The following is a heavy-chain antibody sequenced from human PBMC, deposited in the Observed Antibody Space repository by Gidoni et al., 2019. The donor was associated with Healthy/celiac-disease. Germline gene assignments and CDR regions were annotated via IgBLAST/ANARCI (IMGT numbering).Heavy chain of an antibody. CDR1: GFTFSRYA. V-gene: IGHV3-23*01. J-gene: IGHJ4*02. CDR2: ISVSGGST. Sequence: EVQLLESGGGLVQPGGSLSLSCAASGFTFSRYAMSWVGPAPGKGLEWVSAISVSGGSTYYADSVKGRFTISRDKSKNTLYLQRNSLRAEDTAVYYCANDFWGVFDYWGQGTLVTVSS. D-gene: IGHD3-16*01. CDR3: ANDFWGVFDY.